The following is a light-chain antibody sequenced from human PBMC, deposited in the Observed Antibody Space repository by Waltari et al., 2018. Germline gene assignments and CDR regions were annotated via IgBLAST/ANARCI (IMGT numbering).Light chain of an antibody. V-gene: IGKV1-8*01. J-gene: IGKJ4*01. Sequence: AIRMTQSPSSLPASTGARVNITCRASQDISSYLAWYQQKPGKAPKLLIYAASTLQSGVPSRFSGSGSGTDFNLTISCLQSEDFATYYCQHYYTYPLTFGGGTKVEIK. CDR1: QDISSY. CDR3: QHYYTYPLT. CDR2: AAS.